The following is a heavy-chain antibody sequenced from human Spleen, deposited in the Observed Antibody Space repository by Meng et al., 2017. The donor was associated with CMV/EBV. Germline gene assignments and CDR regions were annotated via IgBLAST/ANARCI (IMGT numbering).Heavy chain of an antibody. V-gene: IGHV4-59*11. CDR1: GGSITSHY. J-gene: IGHJ5*02. CDR2: IYHSEST. D-gene: IGHD3-3*01. CDR3: ARGGTFGVVNWFDP. Sequence: GSLRLSCTVSGGSITSHYWSWIRQPPGKGLEWIGYIYHSESTTYNPSLKSRVAISVDRSKNQFSLKVTSVTAADTAVYYCARGGTFGVVNWFDPWGQGTLVTVSS.